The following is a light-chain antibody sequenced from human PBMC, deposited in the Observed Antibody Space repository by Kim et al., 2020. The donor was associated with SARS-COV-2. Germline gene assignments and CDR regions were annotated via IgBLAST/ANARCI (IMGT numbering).Light chain of an antibody. J-gene: IGKJ4*01. CDR1: QSVTIY. V-gene: IGKV3-11*01. CDR3: QQRSSWPLT. Sequence: EIVLTQSPATLSLSPGERATLSCRASQSVTIYLAWYQRKPGQAPRLLIYDASNRATGIPARFSGSGSGTDFTLTISRLEPEDFAVYYCQQRSSWPLTFGGGTKVDIK. CDR2: DAS.